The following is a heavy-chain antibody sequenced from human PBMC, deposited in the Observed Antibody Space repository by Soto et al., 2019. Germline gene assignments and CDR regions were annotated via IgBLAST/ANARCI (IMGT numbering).Heavy chain of an antibody. V-gene: IGHV4-39*07. CDR1: SGSISRSSYY. CDR3: ARFAQYYDFWSGYARIKNWFDP. J-gene: IGHJ5*02. Sequence: PSETLSLTCSVPSGSISRSSYYWGWIRQPPGQGLEWIGSTYYTGNTYYNASLKSRVTISVDISKNQFSLQLSSVTAADTAVYYCARFAQYYDFWSGYARIKNWFDPWGQGTLVTVSS. D-gene: IGHD3-3*01. CDR2: TYYTGNT.